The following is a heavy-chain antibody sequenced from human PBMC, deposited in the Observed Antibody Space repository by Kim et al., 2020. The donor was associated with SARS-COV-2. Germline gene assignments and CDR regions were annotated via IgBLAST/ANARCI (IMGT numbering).Heavy chain of an antibody. CDR3: ARGLSSSWFYYFDY. CDR2: MNPNSGNT. V-gene: IGHV1-8*01. D-gene: IGHD6-13*01. CDR1: GYTFTSYD. Sequence: ASVKVSCKASGYTFTSYDINWVRQATGQGLEWMGWMNPNSGNTGYAQKFQGRVTMTRNTSISTAYMELSSLRSEDTAVYYCARGLSSSWFYYFDYWGQGTLVTVSS. J-gene: IGHJ4*02.